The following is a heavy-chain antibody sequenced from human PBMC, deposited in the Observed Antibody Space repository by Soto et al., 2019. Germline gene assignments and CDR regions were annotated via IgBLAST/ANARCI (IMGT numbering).Heavy chain of an antibody. CDR3: ARATVTIFSRVDP. J-gene: IGHJ5*02. Sequence: PSETLSLTCDVSGYSISSGYYWGWIRQPPGKVLEWIGSIYHSGSTYYNPSLKSRVNISVDTSKNQFSLKLSSVTAADTSVYYCARATVTIFSRVDPWGQGTLVTVSS. V-gene: IGHV4-38-2*01. CDR2: IYHSGST. D-gene: IGHD4-17*01. CDR1: GYSISSGYY.